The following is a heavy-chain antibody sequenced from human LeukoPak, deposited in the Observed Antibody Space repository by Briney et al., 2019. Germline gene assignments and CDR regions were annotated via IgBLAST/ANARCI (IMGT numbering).Heavy chain of an antibody. D-gene: IGHD5-18*01. CDR3: ARDRGVDTAMVNWFDP. CDR2: ISWNSGSI. V-gene: IGHV3-9*01. CDR1: GFTFSSYE. J-gene: IGHJ5*02. Sequence: GGSLRLSCSASGFTFSSYEMNWVRQAPGKGLEWVSGISWNSGSIGYADSVKGRFTISRDNAKNSLYLQMNSLRAEDTALYYCARDRGVDTAMVNWFDPWGQGTLVTVSS.